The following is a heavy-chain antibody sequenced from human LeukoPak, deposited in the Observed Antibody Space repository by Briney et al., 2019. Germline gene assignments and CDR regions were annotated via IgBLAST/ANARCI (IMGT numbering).Heavy chain of an antibody. CDR3: ARDGDSGSSSDY. V-gene: IGHV1-18*04. Sequence: ASAKVSCKASGYTFTGYYMHWVRQAPGQGLEWMGWISAYNGNTNYAQKLQGRVTMTTDTSTSTAYMELRSLRSDDTAVYYCARDGDSGSSSDYWGQGTLVTVSS. D-gene: IGHD1-26*01. CDR2: ISAYNGNT. J-gene: IGHJ4*02. CDR1: GYTFTGYY.